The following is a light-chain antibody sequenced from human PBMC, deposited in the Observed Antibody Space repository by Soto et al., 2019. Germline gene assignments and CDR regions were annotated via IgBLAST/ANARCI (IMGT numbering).Light chain of an antibody. CDR3: QQLNSYPLT. V-gene: IGKV1-39*01. J-gene: IGKJ4*01. CDR1: QTIMTY. Sequence: DIQMTQSPSSLSASVGDEDTITCRASQTIMTYLNWYQLKPGKPPKLLIYAASTLQSGVPSRFSGSGSGTDFNLTISSLQPKDVATYYCQQLNSYPLTFGGGTKVDI. CDR2: AAS.